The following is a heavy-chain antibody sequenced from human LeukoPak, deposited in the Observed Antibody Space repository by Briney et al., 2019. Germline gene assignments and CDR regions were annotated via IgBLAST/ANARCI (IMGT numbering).Heavy chain of an antibody. D-gene: IGHD2-2*01. V-gene: IGHV4-39*01. CDR2: IYYSGST. J-gene: IGHJ6*03. CDR3: ASPGYCSSTNCDPFFGPDFYYMDV. CDR1: VGSISSSSYY. Sequence: SDTLSLTCNVSVGSISSSSYYWGWIRQPPGKGLEWIGSIYYSGSTYYNPSLKSRVTISVDTSKNQFSLKLSSVTAADTAVYYCASPGYCSSTNCDPFFGPDFYYMDVWGKGTTVTVSS.